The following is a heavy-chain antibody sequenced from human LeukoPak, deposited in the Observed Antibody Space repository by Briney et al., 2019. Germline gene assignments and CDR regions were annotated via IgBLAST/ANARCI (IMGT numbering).Heavy chain of an antibody. V-gene: IGHV3-23*01. CDR3: AKGSDIAATPKYYFDY. CDR2: ISGSGGST. Sequence: GGSLRLSCAASGFTFSSYAMSWVRQAPGKGLEWVSAISGSGGSTYYADSVKGRFTISRDNSKNTLHLQMNSLRAEDTAVYYCAKGSDIAATPKYYFDYWGQGTLVTVSS. CDR1: GFTFSSYA. J-gene: IGHJ4*02. D-gene: IGHD2-15*01.